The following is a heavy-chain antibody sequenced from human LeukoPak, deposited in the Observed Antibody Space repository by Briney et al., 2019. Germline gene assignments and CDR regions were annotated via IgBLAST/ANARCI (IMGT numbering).Heavy chain of an antibody. CDR3: ARAVAGANRGTYYLDY. CDR2: INPDSGGT. D-gene: IGHD1-26*01. V-gene: IGHV1-2*04. Sequence: GASVKVSCKASGYTFTGYYMHWVRQAPGQGLEWMGWINPDSGGTNYAQMFQGWVTMTRDTSISTAYMELSRLRSDETAVYYCARAVAGANRGTYYLDYWGQGTLVTVSS. J-gene: IGHJ4*02. CDR1: GYTFTGYY.